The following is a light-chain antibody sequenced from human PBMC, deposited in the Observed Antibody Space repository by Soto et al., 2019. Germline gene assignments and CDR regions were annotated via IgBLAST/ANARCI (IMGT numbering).Light chain of an antibody. CDR1: SSDVGGYNY. J-gene: IGLJ7*01. CDR3: TSYAGDTSLGV. Sequence: QSVLTQPPSASGSPGQSVTISCTGTSSDVGGYNYVSWYQQHPGKAPKLMIYEVSKRPSGVPDRFSGSKSGNTASLTVSGLQAEDEDDDYCTSYAGDTSLGVLGGGTQLTVL. CDR2: EVS. V-gene: IGLV2-8*01.